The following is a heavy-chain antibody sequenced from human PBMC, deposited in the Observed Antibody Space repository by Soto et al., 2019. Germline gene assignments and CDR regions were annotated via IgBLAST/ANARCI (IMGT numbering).Heavy chain of an antibody. V-gene: IGHV3-30*18. D-gene: IGHD2-15*01. CDR3: AKGDCSIGSCPADWFDP. Sequence: GGSLRLSCAASGFTFSDYGMHWVRQAPGKGLEWVAVISYDGVNKYYADSVKGRFTISRDNSKKTLYLQMNSLRVEDTAVYYCAKGDCSIGSCPADWFDPWGQGTLVTVSS. CDR1: GFTFSDYG. CDR2: ISYDGVNK. J-gene: IGHJ5*02.